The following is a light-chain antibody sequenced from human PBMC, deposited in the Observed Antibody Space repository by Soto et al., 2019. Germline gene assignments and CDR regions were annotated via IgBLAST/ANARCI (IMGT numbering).Light chain of an antibody. CDR1: QFISSSY. V-gene: IGKV3-20*01. CDR3: QQYDSFPST. CDR2: GAS. J-gene: IGKJ1*01. Sequence: VLTQSPGTLSLSPGERATLSCRASQFISSSYFAWFQQKPGQAPRLLIYGASSRASGIPDRFSGGGSGTDFTLTISRLEPADFAVYYCQQYDSFPSTFGQGTKVDI.